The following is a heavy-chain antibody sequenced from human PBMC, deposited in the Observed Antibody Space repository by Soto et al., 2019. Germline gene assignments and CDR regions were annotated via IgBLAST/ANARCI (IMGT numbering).Heavy chain of an antibody. D-gene: IGHD4-4*01. J-gene: IGHJ6*02. CDR1: GYSFTSYW. Sequence: GESLKISCKGSGYSFTSYWISWVRQMPGKGLEWMGRIDPSDSYTNYSPSFQGHVTISADKSISTAYLQWSSLKASDTAMYYCARTRGFMTTVTNHYYYYYGMDVWGQGTTVTVSS. V-gene: IGHV5-10-1*01. CDR3: ARTRGFMTTVTNHYYYYYGMDV. CDR2: IDPSDSYT.